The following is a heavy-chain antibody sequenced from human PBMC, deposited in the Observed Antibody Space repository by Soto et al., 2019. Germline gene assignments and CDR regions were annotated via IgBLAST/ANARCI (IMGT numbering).Heavy chain of an antibody. Sequence: EVQLLESGGGLVQPGGSLRLSCAASGFTFNNYAMSWVRQAPGKGLVWVSALSGNGRSTCYAYSVKGRFTISRDNSNNPLYLQMSSLRADDTAVYYCAKDQALVLVVRDYYHYGLDVWGQGTTVTVSS. CDR1: GFTFNNYA. D-gene: IGHD2-15*01. V-gene: IGHV3-23*01. CDR2: LSGNGRST. CDR3: AKDQALVLVVRDYYHYGLDV. J-gene: IGHJ6*02.